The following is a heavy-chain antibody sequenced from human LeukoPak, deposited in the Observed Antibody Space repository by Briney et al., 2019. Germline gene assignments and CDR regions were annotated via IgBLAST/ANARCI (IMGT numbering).Heavy chain of an antibody. CDR3: ARDPSR. CDR2: IYSGGST. Sequence: PGGSLRLSCAASEFSVGSNYMTWVRQAPGKGLEWVSLIYSGGSTYYADSVKGRFTISRDNSKNTLYLQMSSLRAEDTAVYYCARDPSRWGQGTLVTVSS. J-gene: IGHJ4*02. CDR1: EFSVGSNY. V-gene: IGHV3-66*01.